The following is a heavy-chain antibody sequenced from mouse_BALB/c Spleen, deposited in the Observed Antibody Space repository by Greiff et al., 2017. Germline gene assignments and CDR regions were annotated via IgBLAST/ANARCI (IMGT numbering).Heavy chain of an antibody. CDR1: GFSLTGYG. CDR2: IWGDGST. D-gene: IGHD2-4*01. J-gene: IGHJ3*01. V-gene: IGHV2-6-7*01. CDR3: ARGGDYDGAWFAY. Sequence: VKVVESGPGLVAPSQSLSITCTVSGFSLTGYGVNWVRQPPGKGLEWLGMIWGDGSTDYNSALKSRLSISKDNSKSQVFLKMNSLQTDDTARYYCARGGDYDGAWFAYWGQGTLVTVSA.